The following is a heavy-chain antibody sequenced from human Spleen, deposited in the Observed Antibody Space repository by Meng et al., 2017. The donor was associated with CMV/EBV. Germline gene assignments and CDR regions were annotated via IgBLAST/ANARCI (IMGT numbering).Heavy chain of an antibody. V-gene: IGHV1-24*01. J-gene: IGHJ4*02. D-gene: IGHD3-9*01. CDR1: GYSLTELS. CDR2: FDPEDGET. Sequence: ASVKVSCKVSGYSLTELSMQWVRQAPGKGLEWMGGFDPEDGETIYAQKFQGRVTMTEDTSTNTAYMELSSLRSEDTAVYYCARGEKLDYDMRYWGQGTLVTVSS. CDR3: ARGEKLDYDMRY.